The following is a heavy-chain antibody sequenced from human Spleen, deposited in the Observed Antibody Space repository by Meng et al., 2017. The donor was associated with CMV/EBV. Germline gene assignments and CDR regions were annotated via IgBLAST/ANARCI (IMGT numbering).Heavy chain of an antibody. CDR1: FTDYG. D-gene: IGHD2-2*01. Sequence: FTDYGISWVRQAPGQGLEWMGWISAYNGDTNYARNLRGRVTMTTDTSTTTAYMELRSLRSDDTAVYYCARDLQYCGSTSCYDDCFDPWGQGTLVTVSS. V-gene: IGHV1-18*01. CDR2: ISAYNGDT. J-gene: IGHJ5*02. CDR3: ARDLQYCGSTSCYDDCFDP.